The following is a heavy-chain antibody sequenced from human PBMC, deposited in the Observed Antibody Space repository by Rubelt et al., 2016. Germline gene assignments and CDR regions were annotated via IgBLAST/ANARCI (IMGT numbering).Heavy chain of an antibody. Sequence: QVQLVQSGAEVKKPGASVKVSCKASGYTFTSYYMHWVRQAPGQGLEWMGWISAYNGNTNYAHKLQGAGTMTTDTSRRTADMERSSLGSDDTAVYYCARDMGVDTYGMDVWGQGTTVTVSS. D-gene: IGHD5-18*01. CDR3: ARDMGVDTYGMDV. V-gene: IGHV1-18*04. CDR1: GYTFTSYY. J-gene: IGHJ6*02. CDR2: ISAYNGNT.